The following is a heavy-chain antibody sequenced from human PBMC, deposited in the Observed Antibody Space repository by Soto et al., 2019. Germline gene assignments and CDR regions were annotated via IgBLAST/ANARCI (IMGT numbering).Heavy chain of an antibody. J-gene: IGHJ4*02. CDR2: IYHSGTT. CDR3: ARVRSYYYDSSGYYSFDY. CDR1: GYSISSGYY. D-gene: IGHD3-22*01. Sequence: PSETLSLTCTVSGYSISSGYYWGWVRQPPGKGLEWIGIIYHSGTTYYNPSLKSRFTISVDTSKNQFSLKLSSVTAADTAVYYCARVRSYYYDSSGYYSFDYWGQGTLVTVSS. V-gene: IGHV4-38-2*02.